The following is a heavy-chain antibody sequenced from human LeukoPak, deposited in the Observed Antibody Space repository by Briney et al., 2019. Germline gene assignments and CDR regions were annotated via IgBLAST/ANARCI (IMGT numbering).Heavy chain of an antibody. CDR1: GYTFTSYY. D-gene: IGHD3-3*01. Sequence: ASVKVSCKASGYTFTSYYMHWVRQAPGQGLEWMGIINPSGGSTNYAQKLKGRVTMTRDTSKNTVYMEMSSLRSEDTAVYYCAREGAYYDFWCGYYGGQGNWFDPWGQGTLVTVSS. CDR3: AREGAYYDFWCGYYGGQGNWFDP. J-gene: IGHJ5*02. V-gene: IGHV1-46*04. CDR2: INPSGGST.